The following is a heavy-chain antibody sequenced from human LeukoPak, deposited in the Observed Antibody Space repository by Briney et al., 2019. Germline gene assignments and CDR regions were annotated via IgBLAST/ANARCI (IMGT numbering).Heavy chain of an antibody. D-gene: IGHD2-2*01. CDR2: IYYSGST. Sequence: PSETLSLTCTVSGGSISSSSYYWGWIRQPPGKGLEWIGSIYYSGSTYYNPSLKSRVTISVDTSKNQFSLKLSSVTAADTAVYYCARVMGSTSHDAFDIWGQGTMVTVSS. V-gene: IGHV4-39*07. CDR1: GGSISSSSYY. CDR3: ARVMGSTSHDAFDI. J-gene: IGHJ3*02.